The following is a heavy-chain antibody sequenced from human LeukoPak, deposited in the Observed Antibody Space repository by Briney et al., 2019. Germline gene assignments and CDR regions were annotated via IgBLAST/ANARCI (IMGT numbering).Heavy chain of an antibody. V-gene: IGHV3-23*01. CDR1: GFTFSAYA. J-gene: IGHJ3*02. CDR2: IRGGGGSA. Sequence: GGSLRLSCTASGFTFSAYAMRWVRQAPGKGPEWVSAIRGGGGSAFYADSVKGRFTISRDNSKYTLFLQMNSLRAEDTAVYYWARDPNGDYIGAFDMWGPGTMVTVSS. CDR3: ARDPNGDYIGAFDM. D-gene: IGHD4-17*01.